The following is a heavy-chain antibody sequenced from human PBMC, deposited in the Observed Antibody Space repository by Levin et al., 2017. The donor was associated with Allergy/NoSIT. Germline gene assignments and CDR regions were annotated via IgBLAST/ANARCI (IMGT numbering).Heavy chain of an antibody. Sequence: SETLSLTCTVSGASIRSGGYYWTWIRQHPGKGLEWIGSIYYRGNYYYNPSLSSRLTISVDTSKNQFSLKLHSVTAADTAVYYCARHGFYSYYMDVWGNGTTVTVSS. CDR2: IYYRGNY. CDR1: GASIRSGGYY. CDR3: ARHGFYSYYMDV. J-gene: IGHJ6*03. V-gene: IGHV4-31*03. D-gene: IGHD6-25*01.